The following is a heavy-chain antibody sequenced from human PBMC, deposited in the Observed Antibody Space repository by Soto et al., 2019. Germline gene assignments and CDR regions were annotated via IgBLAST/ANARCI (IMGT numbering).Heavy chain of an antibody. J-gene: IGHJ4*02. CDR3: ARLPSRHLVDY. D-gene: IGHD3-3*02. CDR1: CSSINSSGYY. Sequence: SETLSLTCTVSCSSINSSGYYWGWIRQPPGKGLEWIGSMFYGVSTYYNPSLKSRVTVSVDTSKNQFSLNLRSVTAADTAVYYCARLPSRHLVDYWGQGTLVTVS. CDR2: MFYGVST. V-gene: IGHV4-39*01.